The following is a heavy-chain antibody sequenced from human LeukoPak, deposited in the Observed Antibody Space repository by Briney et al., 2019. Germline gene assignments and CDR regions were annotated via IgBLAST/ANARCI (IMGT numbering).Heavy chain of an antibody. Sequence: PSETLSLTCTVSGGSISSYYWSWIRQPPGKGLEWIGYIYYSGSTNYNPSLKSRVTISVDTSKNQFSLKLSSVIAADTAVYYCARCRVCSGGSCYSDWGQGTLVTVSS. CDR1: GGSISSYY. CDR2: IYYSGST. V-gene: IGHV4-59*01. CDR3: ARCRVCSGGSCYSD. D-gene: IGHD2-15*01. J-gene: IGHJ4*02.